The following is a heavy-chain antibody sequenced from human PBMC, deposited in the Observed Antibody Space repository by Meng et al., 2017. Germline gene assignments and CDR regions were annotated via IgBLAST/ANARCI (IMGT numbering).Heavy chain of an antibody. V-gene: IGHV4-34*01. CDR2: INHSGST. CDR1: GGSFSGYY. J-gene: IGHJ4*02. CDR3: ARGRYGHFDY. Sequence: SETLSLTCAVYGGSFSGYYWSWIRQPPGKGLEWIGKINHSGSTNYNPSLKSRVTISVDTSKNQFSLQLSSVTAADTAVYYCARGRYGHFDYWGQGTLVTVSS. D-gene: IGHD3-16*01.